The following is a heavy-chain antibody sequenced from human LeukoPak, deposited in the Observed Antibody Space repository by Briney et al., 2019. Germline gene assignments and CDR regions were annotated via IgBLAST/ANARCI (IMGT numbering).Heavy chain of an antibody. CDR1: GYNFKTHA. Sequence: ASVKVSCQTSGYNFKTHAVSWVRQVPGQGLEWVGWISGYNGDTAFAQKFQGRVTMTKDTSTTTAYMELRSLTSDDTAVYYCARFWVFGADTSPPYHQGMDLWGRGTTVTVSS. CDR3: ARFWVFGADTSPPYHQGMDL. J-gene: IGHJ6*02. D-gene: IGHD3-3*01. V-gene: IGHV1-18*01. CDR2: ISGYNGDT.